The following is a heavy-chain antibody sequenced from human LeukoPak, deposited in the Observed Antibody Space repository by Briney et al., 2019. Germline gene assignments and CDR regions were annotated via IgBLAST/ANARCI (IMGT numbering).Heavy chain of an antibody. D-gene: IGHD1-14*01. CDR1: GFTFSGSA. J-gene: IGHJ3*02. CDR3: TSWYNNSKGGAFDI. Sequence: GRSLRLSCAASGFTFSGSAMHWVRQTSGKGLEWVGRIRSKANSYATAYAASVKGRFTISRDDSKNTAYLQMNSLKTEDTAVYYCTSWYNNSKGGAFDIWGQGTMVTVSS. CDR2: IRSKANSYAT. V-gene: IGHV3-73*01.